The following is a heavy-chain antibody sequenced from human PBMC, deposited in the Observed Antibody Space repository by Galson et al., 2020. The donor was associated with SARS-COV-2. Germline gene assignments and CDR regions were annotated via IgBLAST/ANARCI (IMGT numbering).Heavy chain of an antibody. V-gene: IGHV1-69*13. Sequence: SSVKVSCKASGCTFSSYAISWVRQAPGQGLEWMGGIIPIFGTANYAQKFQGRGTITADESTSTAYMELSSLRSEDTAVYYCALLLSGSYQSGSLWYFDYWGQGTLVTVSS. J-gene: IGHJ4*02. CDR1: GCTFSSYA. D-gene: IGHD3-10*01. CDR3: ALLLSGSYQSGSLWYFDY. CDR2: IIPIFGTA.